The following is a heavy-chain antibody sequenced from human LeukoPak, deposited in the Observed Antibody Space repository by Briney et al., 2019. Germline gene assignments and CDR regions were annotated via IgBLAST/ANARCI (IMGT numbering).Heavy chain of an antibody. J-gene: IGHJ4*02. CDR1: GFTVSSNY. CDR2: IYSGGST. Sequence: GGSLRLSCAASGFTVSSNYMSWVRQAPGKGLEWVSVIYSGGSTDYADSVKGRFTISRDNSKNTLYLQMNSLRAEDTAVYYCARAQLRYFDWLEYYFDYWGQGTLVTVSS. CDR3: ARAQLRYFDWLEYYFDY. V-gene: IGHV3-53*01. D-gene: IGHD3-9*01.